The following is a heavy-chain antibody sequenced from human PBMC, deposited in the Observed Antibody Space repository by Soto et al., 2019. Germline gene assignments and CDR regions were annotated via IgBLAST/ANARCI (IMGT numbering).Heavy chain of an antibody. V-gene: IGHV3-23*01. J-gene: IGHJ4*02. CDR3: AKDWGRIAVAGWTD. CDR2: VPYTGTQT. D-gene: IGHD6-19*01. Sequence: EVQLLESGGGLVQPGGSLRLSCTASGFNFANYAMGWARQAPGKGLEWLSSLAVPYTGTQTYYADSVAGRLTVSRDDSKNTLYLELNSLRAEDTAVYYCAKDWGRIAVAGWTDWGPGTLVTVSS. CDR1: GFNFANYA.